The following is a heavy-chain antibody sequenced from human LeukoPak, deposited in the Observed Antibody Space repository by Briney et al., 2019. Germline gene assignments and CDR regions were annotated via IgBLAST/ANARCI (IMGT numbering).Heavy chain of an antibody. D-gene: IGHD3-3*01. Sequence: GGSLRLSCAASGFTFSNYWMYWVRQAPGKGLVWVSRINSDGRSITYADSVKGRFTISRDNAKDTLYLQMNSLRAEDTAVYYCVRAVKYDDLWSGYLNWFDPWGQGTLVTVSS. J-gene: IGHJ5*02. CDR1: GFTFSNYW. CDR3: VRAVKYDDLWSGYLNWFDP. V-gene: IGHV3-74*01. CDR2: INSDGRSI.